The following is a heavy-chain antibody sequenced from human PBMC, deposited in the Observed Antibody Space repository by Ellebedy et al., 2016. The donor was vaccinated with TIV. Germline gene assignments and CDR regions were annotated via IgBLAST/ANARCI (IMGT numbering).Heavy chain of an antibody. CDR1: GGSFSSYY. D-gene: IGHD4-17*01. Sequence: SETLSLXXTVSGGSFSSYYWSWIRQSAGKGLEWIGRIFMSGSTSYNPSLKNRVTMSVDASTTQLSLNLSSVTAADTAVYYCARIHSDYGHFDRWGRGTLVTVSS. J-gene: IGHJ2*01. CDR2: IFMSGST. V-gene: IGHV4-4*07. CDR3: ARIHSDYGHFDR.